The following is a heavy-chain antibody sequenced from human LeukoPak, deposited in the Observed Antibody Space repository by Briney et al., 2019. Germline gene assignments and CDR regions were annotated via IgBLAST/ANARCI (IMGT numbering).Heavy chain of an antibody. CDR2: ISSSGSTI. Sequence: GGSLRLSCAASGFTFSSYEMNWVRQAPGKGLEWVSYISSSGSTIYYADSVKGRFTISRDNAKNSLYLQMNSLRAEDTAVYYSAREDSGGSYDWGQGTLVTVSS. CDR1: GFTFSSYE. J-gene: IGHJ4*02. D-gene: IGHD1-26*01. CDR3: AREDSGGSYD. V-gene: IGHV3-48*03.